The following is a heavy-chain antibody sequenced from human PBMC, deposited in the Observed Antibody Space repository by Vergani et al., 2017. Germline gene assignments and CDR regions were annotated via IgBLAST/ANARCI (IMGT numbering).Heavy chain of an antibody. D-gene: IGHD1-14*01. V-gene: IGHV3-33*01. J-gene: IGHJ5*02. Sequence: QVQLVESGGGVVQPGRSLRLSCAASGFTFNQYGMHWVRQAPGKGLEWVAVTWYDGNNKQYADSVKGRFTISRDNSKSTMYLQMNSLRDEDTGVYYCARDLRLLYNRFDPWGQGTRGTVSS. CDR1: GFTFNQYG. CDR3: ARDLRLLYNRFDP. CDR2: TWYDGNNK.